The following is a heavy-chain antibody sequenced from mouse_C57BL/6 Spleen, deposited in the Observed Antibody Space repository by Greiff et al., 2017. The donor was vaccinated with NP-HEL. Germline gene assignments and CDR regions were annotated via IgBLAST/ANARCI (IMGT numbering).Heavy chain of an antibody. CDR1: GFTFSSYA. Sequence: EVKRVESGGGLVKPGGSLKLSCAASGFTFSSYAMSWVRQTPEKRLEWVATISAGGSYTYYPDNVKGRFTISRENAKNNLYLQMSHLKSEDTAMYYCAREVVAPYYYAMDYWGQGTSVTVSS. J-gene: IGHJ4*01. D-gene: IGHD1-1*01. V-gene: IGHV5-4*01. CDR2: ISAGGSYT. CDR3: AREVVAPYYYAMDY.